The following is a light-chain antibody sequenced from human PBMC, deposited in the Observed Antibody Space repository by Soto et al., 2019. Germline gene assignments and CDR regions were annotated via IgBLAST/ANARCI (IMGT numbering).Light chain of an antibody. CDR1: QSVSSN. V-gene: IGKV3D-15*01. J-gene: IGKJ5*01. CDR3: QQSNSSPPT. CDR2: SAS. Sequence: EIVVTQSRATLSVSPGERATLSCSASQSVSSNLAWYQQKPGHAPMLLIYSASSRATCIPDRFSGSGSGTDFTLTISSLQPEDFATYFCQQSNSSPPTFGGGTRLEIK.